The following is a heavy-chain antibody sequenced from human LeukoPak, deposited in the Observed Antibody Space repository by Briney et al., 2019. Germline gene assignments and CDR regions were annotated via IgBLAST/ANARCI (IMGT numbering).Heavy chain of an antibody. CDR3: ARLLVATPGVDP. CDR2: ISSSGTTI. Sequence: GGALRLSCAASGFTFSSYEMHWVRQAPGKGLEWVADISSSGTTIYYADSVKGRFTISRDNAKNSLYLQMNSLRAEDTAVYYCARLLVATPGVDPWGQGTLVTVSS. V-gene: IGHV3-48*03. CDR1: GFTFSSYE. J-gene: IGHJ5*02. D-gene: IGHD5-12*01.